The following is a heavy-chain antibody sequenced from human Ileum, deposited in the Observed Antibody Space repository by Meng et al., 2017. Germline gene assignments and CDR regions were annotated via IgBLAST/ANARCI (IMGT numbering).Heavy chain of an antibody. V-gene: IGHV6-1*01. CDR3: ASGSGSLDY. CDR2: TYYRSKWYS. D-gene: IGHD3-3*01. CDR1: GGSVSSNIAA. Sequence: QVQPQQAGPGLVKPSQTRSLTCAVSGGSVSSNIAAWNWIRQSPLRGLEWLGRTYYRSKWYSEYAVSVKSRISITPDTSKNQFSLQMNSVTPEDTAVYYCASGSGSLDYWGPGTLVTVSS. J-gene: IGHJ4*02.